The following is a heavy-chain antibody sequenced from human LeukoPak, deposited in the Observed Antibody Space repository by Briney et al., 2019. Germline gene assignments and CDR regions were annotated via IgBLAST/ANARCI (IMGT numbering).Heavy chain of an antibody. J-gene: IGHJ4*02. Sequence: ASVKVSCKASGYTFSSYGISWVRQAPGQGLEWMGWISAYDGNTDYAQNLQGRVTMTTDTSTSTAYMELRSLRSDDTAVYYCARAVRGYSYAYLPYWGQGTMVTVSS. D-gene: IGHD5-18*01. CDR3: ARAVRGYSYAYLPY. CDR1: GYTFSSYG. CDR2: ISAYDGNT. V-gene: IGHV1-18*01.